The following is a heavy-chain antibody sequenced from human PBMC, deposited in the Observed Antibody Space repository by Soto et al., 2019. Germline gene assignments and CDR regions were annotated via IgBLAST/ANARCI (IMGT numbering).Heavy chain of an antibody. CDR2: INHSGST. CDR1: VFSFSVYY. Sequence: PSATXSLTCAVYVFSFSVYYFILIRQPPGKGLEWIGEINHSGSTNYNPSLKSRVTISVDTSKNQFSLKLSSVTAADTAVYYCARSGVVDATWIIENWGKGTMVTV. V-gene: IGHV4-34*01. D-gene: IGHD2-15*01. J-gene: IGHJ4*02. CDR3: ARSGVVDATWIIEN.